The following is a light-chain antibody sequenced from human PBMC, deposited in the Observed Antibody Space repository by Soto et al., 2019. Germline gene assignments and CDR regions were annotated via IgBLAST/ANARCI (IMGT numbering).Light chain of an antibody. CDR1: QSLLFSAVNKNY. V-gene: IGKV4-1*01. CDR3: QQYYSTPRT. CDR2: WAS. J-gene: IGKJ1*01. Sequence: DVVMTQSPDSLAVSLGERATFNCKSSQSLLFSAVNKNYLAWYQQKPGQPPKLLIYWASTRESGVPDRFSGSGSGTDFTLTISSLQAEDVAVYYCQQYYSTPRTFGQGTKVDIK.